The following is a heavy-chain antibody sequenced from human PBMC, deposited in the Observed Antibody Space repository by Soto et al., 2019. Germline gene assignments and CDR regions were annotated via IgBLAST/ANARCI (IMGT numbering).Heavy chain of an antibody. CDR1: GGTFSSYA. J-gene: IGHJ6*02. CDR2: IIPIFGTA. D-gene: IGHD1-1*01. CDR3: ARGGLGSGVEPYCYFYGIDV. V-gene: IGHV1-69*01. Sequence: QVQLVQSGAEVKKPGSSVKVSCKASGGTFSSYAISWVRQAPGQGLEWMGGIIPIFGTANYAQKFQGRVTITADESTSTAYMELSSLRSEDTAVYYCARGGLGSGVEPYCYFYGIDVWGQGTTVTVSS.